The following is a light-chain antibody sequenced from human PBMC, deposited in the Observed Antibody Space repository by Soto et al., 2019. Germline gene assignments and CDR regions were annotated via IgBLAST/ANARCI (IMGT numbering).Light chain of an antibody. J-gene: IGLJ7*01. CDR3: AAWDDSLSRAV. Sequence: QSVLTQPPSASGTPGQRVTISCSGSSSNIGGNYVYWYQQLPGTAPKLLIYSNNHRPSGVPDRFSGSKSGTSASLAISGLRSEDEAHYYCAAWDDSLSRAVFGGGTQLTSS. CDR2: SNN. CDR1: SSNIGGNY. V-gene: IGLV1-47*02.